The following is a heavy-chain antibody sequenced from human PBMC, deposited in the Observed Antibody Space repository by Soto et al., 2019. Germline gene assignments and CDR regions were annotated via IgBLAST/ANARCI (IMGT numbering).Heavy chain of an antibody. J-gene: IGHJ4*02. CDR1: GFTFSSFW. D-gene: IGHD6-13*01. CDR2: IKQDGSEK. Sequence: PGGSLRLSCAASGFTFSSFWMSWVRQAPGKGLEWVANIKQDGSEKYYVDSVKGRSTISRDNAKNSLYLQMNSLRAEDTAVYYCARCGGSWCLVHYWGQGTLVTVSS. CDR3: ARCGGSWCLVHY. V-gene: IGHV3-7*03.